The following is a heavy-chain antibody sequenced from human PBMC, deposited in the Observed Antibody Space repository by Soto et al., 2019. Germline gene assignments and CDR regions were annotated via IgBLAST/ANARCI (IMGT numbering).Heavy chain of an antibody. CDR3: AGEKWLADRGSEAFDI. J-gene: IGHJ3*02. CDR1: GGSISNNNYY. V-gene: IGHV4-39*02. Sequence: QLQLQESGPGLVKPSETLSLTCTVSGGSISNNNYYWGWIRQPPGKGLEWIGNVYYSGNTYYNPSLKSRVTISVDTSKKQFSLKLRSVTAADTAVYYCAGEKWLADRGSEAFDIWGQGTMVTVSS. D-gene: IGHD6-19*01. CDR2: VYYSGNT.